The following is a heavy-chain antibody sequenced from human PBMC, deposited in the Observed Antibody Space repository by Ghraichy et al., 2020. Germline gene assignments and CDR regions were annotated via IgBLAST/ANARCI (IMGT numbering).Heavy chain of an antibody. CDR2: IYYSGST. J-gene: IGHJ4*02. CDR1: GGSISSGGYY. Sequence: SETLSLTCTVSGGSISSGGYYWSWIRQHPGKGLEWIGYIYYSGSTYYNPSLKSRVTISVDTSKNQFSLKLSSVTAADTAVYYCARDRPTRPNNDYSNYEYYFDYWGQGTLVTVSS. CDR3: ARDRPTRPNNDYSNYEYYFDY. D-gene: IGHD4-11*01. V-gene: IGHV4-31*03.